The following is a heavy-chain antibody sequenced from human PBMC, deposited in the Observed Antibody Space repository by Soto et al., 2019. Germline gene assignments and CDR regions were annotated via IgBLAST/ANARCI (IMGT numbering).Heavy chain of an antibody. D-gene: IGHD3-22*01. CDR3: TSDGADGGSSGYYGLYYYYGMDV. Sequence: GGSLRLSCAASGFTFSNAWMNWVRQAPGKGLEWVGRIKSKTDGGTTDYAAPVKGRFTISRDDSKNTLYLQMNSLKTEDTAVYYCTSDGADGGSSGYYGLYYYYGMDVWGQGTTVTVSS. CDR1: GFTFSNAW. CDR2: IKSKTDGGTT. V-gene: IGHV3-15*07. J-gene: IGHJ6*02.